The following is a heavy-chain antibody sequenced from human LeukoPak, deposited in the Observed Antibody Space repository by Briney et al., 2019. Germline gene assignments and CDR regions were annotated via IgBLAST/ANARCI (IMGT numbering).Heavy chain of an antibody. CDR3: ARDRTPYYYDSSGYISY. V-gene: IGHV1-2*02. D-gene: IGHD3-22*01. Sequence: GASVKVSCKASGYTFTGYYMHWVRQAPGQGLEWMGWINPNSGGTNYAQKFQGRVTMTRDTSISTAYMELSRLRSDDTAVYYCARDRTPYYYDSSGYISYWGQGTLVTVSS. CDR1: GYTFTGYY. CDR2: INPNSGGT. J-gene: IGHJ4*02.